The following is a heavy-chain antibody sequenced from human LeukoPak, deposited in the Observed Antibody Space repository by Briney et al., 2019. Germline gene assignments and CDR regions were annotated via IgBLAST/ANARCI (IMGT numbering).Heavy chain of an antibody. CDR2: INPNSGDT. D-gene: IGHD2-2*01. V-gene: IGHV1-2*02. CDR1: GYTFTGYY. CDR3: ARKYQLARRDWFDP. Sequence: ASVKVSCKASGYTFTGYYMHWVRQAPGQGLEWMGWINPNSGDTNYAQKFQGRVTMTRDTSISTAYMELSRLRSDDTAVYYCARKYQLARRDWFDPWGQGTLVTVSS. J-gene: IGHJ5*02.